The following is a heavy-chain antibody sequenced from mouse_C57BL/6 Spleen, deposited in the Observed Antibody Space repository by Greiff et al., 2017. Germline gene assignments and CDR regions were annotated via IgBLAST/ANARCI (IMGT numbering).Heavy chain of an antibody. D-gene: IGHD1-1*01. V-gene: IGHV14-2*01. CDR3: ARSGGSSYPDD. Sequence: EVKLVESGAELVKPGASVKLSCTASGFNIKDYYMHWVKQRTEQGLAWIGRIDPEDGETKYAPKFQGKATITADTSSHTAYLQRSSLTSEDTAVYYCARSGGSSYPDDWGQGTTLTVSS. J-gene: IGHJ2*01. CDR1: GFNIKDYY. CDR2: IDPEDGET.